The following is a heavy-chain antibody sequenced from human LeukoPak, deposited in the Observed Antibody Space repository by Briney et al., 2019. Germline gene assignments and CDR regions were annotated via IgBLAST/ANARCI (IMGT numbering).Heavy chain of an antibody. CDR2: ISGGSSTI. V-gene: IGHV3-48*01. CDR3: ARVGSNQWLDY. Sequence: PGGSLRLSCAASGFTFSSYSMNWVRQAPGKGLEWVSYISGGSSTIYNADSVKGRFTISRDNAKNLLYLLMDTLRAEDTAVYYCARVGSNQWLDYWGQGTLVTVSS. J-gene: IGHJ4*02. CDR1: GFTFSSYS. D-gene: IGHD6-19*01.